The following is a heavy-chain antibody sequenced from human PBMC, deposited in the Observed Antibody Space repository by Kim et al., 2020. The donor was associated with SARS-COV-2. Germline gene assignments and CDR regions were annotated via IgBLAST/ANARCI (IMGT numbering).Heavy chain of an antibody. V-gene: IGHV3-15*01. CDR1: GLTFRNDW. CDR2: IKSKTDGGTV. J-gene: IGHJ6*01. CDR3: ATSSPRNYYYSYAMDV. D-gene: IGHD2-2*01. Sequence: GGSLRLSCAVSGLTFRNDWMSWVRQAPGKGLEWVGLIKSKTDGGTVDYAAPVKGRFTVSRDDSKNTLYLLMNSLKTEDTAVYYCATSSPRNYYYSYAMDVWGQGTTVTVSS.